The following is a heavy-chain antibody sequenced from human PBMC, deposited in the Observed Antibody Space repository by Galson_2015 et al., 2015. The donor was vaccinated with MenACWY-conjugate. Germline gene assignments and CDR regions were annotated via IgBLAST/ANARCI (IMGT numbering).Heavy chain of an antibody. CDR3: ARVANSYGTPQYCDY. Sequence: SETLSLTCTVSGGSISSYYWSWIRQPPGKGLEWIGNIYYSGSTNYNPSLKSRVSISVDTSKNQFSLKLGSLTAADTAVYYCARVANSYGTPQYCDYWGQGTLVTVSS. J-gene: IGHJ4*02. V-gene: IGHV4-59*01. CDR1: GGSISSYY. CDR2: IYYSGST. D-gene: IGHD5-18*01.